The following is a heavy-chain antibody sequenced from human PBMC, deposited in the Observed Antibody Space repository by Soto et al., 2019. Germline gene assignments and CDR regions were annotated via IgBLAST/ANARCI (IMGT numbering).Heavy chain of an antibody. CDR2: IHHTGST. D-gene: IGHD1-26*01. CDR3: ARVGPGRWFAH. V-gene: IGHV4-4*02. CDR1: GGSISDTNW. Sequence: QVQLQESGPGLVKPSGTLSLTCSVSGGSISDTNWWTWVRQPPGKGLEWIGEIHHTGSTNYNPSRKCRVTMSLDKYNNQFALKLSSVSAADTAVYYCARVGPGRWFAHWGQGTLVPVSS. J-gene: IGHJ5*02.